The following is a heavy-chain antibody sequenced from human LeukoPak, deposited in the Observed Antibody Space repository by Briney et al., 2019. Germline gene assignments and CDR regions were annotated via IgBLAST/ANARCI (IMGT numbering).Heavy chain of an antibody. V-gene: IGHV1-69*04. D-gene: IGHD4-17*01. J-gene: IGHJ4*02. CDR3: ARDLTVAMAFRYYFDY. CDR1: GGTSSSYA. CDR2: IIPILGIA. Sequence: SVKVSCKASGGTSSSYAISWVRQAPGQGLEWMGRIIPILGIANYAQKFQGRVTITADKSTSTAYMELSSLRSEDTAVYYCARDLTVAMAFRYYFDYWGQGTLVTVSS.